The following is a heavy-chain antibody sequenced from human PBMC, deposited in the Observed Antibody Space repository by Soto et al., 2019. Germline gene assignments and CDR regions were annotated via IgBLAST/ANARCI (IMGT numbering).Heavy chain of an antibody. CDR1: GGSINSRSYS. V-gene: IGHV4-39*01. Sequence: SETLSVTCSVAGGSINSRSYSWGRNRQPPGKGLEWIGSFYNSENPNYNPSLKSRVTISVDTSKNQFSLKLSSVTAADTAVYYCARFLPRIGGAFDIWGHGTMVTVSS. D-gene: IGHD2-15*01. J-gene: IGHJ3*02. CDR2: FYNSENP. CDR3: ARFLPRIGGAFDI.